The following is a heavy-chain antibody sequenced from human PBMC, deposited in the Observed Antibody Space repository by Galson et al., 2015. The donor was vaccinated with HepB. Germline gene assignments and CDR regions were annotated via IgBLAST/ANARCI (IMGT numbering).Heavy chain of an antibody. CDR3: VRSLGATPYAFDI. V-gene: IGHV4-59*01. D-gene: IGHD1-26*01. CDR2: IYYVGST. Sequence: TLSLTCTVSGGSISGSYWGWIRQSPGKGLEWIGYIYYVGSTNYNPTNYSPSLKSRVTISVDTSKNQFSLKLTSVPAADTAFYYCVRSLGATPYAFDIWGQGTVVTVSS. CDR1: GGSISGSY. J-gene: IGHJ3*02.